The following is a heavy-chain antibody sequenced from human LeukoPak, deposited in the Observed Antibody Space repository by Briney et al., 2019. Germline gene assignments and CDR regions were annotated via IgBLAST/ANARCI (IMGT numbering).Heavy chain of an antibody. V-gene: IGHV1-2*02. CDR1: RYTFTGYY. CDR3: ARLRLVGYYFDY. D-gene: IGHD3-3*01. CDR2: INPNSGGT. J-gene: IGHJ4*02. Sequence: ASVKVSCKASRYTFTGYYMHWVRQAPGQGLEWMGWINPNSGGTNYAQKFQGRVTMTRDTSISTAYMELSRLRSDDTAVYYCARLRLVGYYFDYWGQGTLVTVSS.